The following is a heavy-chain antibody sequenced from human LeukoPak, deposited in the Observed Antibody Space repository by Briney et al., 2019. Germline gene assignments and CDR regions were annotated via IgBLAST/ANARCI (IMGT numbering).Heavy chain of an antibody. Sequence: PSETLSLTCAAPGGSFNGYYRSWIRQPPGKGLEWIWEIHHDGTTKNNPSLKSRVGIVVDTSTHQFSLNLTSVTAAGTAVYFCARLRPNGVTRTGPSYWGQGTLVTVSS. J-gene: IGHJ4*02. CDR3: ARLRPNGVTRTGPSY. CDR2: IHHDGTT. D-gene: IGHD2-8*01. CDR1: GGSFNGYY. V-gene: IGHV4-34*01.